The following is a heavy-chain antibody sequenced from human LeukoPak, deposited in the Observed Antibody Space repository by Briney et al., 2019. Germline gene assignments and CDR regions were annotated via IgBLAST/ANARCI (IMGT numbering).Heavy chain of an antibody. CDR3: AREEPEVGANWFDP. J-gene: IGHJ5*02. D-gene: IGHD1-26*01. CDR1: GGSISSYY. V-gene: IGHV4-4*07. CDR2: IYTSGST. Sequence: PSETLSLTCTVSGGSISSYYWSWIRQPAGKGLEWIGRIYTSGSTNYNPSLKSRVTISVDTSKNQFSLKLSSVTAADTAVFYCAREEPEVGANWFDPWGQGTLVTASS.